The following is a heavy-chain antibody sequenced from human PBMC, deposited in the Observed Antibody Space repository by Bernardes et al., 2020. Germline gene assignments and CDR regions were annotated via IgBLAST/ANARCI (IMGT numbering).Heavy chain of an antibody. D-gene: IGHD3-10*01. CDR1: GFSLNTSGVG. J-gene: IGHJ5*02. CDR3: ARYGSGSVWFDP. Sequence: SGPTLVNPTQTLTLTCTFSGFSLNTSGVGVGWIRQPPGKALEWLALIYWDDDNRYSPSLKSRLSISKDTSKDQVVLKITDMHPVDTGTYFCARYGSGSVWFDPWGQGTLVTVSS. CDR2: IYWDDDN. V-gene: IGHV2-5*02.